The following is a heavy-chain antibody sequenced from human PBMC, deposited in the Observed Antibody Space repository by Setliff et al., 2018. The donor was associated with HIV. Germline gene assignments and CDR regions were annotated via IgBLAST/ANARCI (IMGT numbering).Heavy chain of an antibody. CDR1: GGSISSGSYY. D-gene: IGHD5-18*01. V-gene: IGHV4-61*02. J-gene: IGHJ6*03. CDR2: IYTSGST. CDR3: ARQSGHRYGTYYYFYYVDV. Sequence: SETLSLTCTVSGGSISSGSYYWSWIRQPAGKGLEWIGRIYTSGSTNYNPSLKSRVTISVDTSKNQLSLRLSSVTAADTAVYYCARQSGHRYGTYYYFYYVDVWGKGTTVTVSS.